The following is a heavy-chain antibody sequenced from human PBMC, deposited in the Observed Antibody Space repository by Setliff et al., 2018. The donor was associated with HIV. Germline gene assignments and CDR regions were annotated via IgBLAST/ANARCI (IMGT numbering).Heavy chain of an antibody. CDR1: GFTFSAHA. J-gene: IGHJ1*01. CDR2: LSTSGDST. CDR3: AQAQTSVSGSYYQYLQH. Sequence: HPGGSLRLSCAASGFTFSAHAMSWVRQAPGKGLEWVSALSTSGDSTYYADSVKGRFTISRDNSKNTLYLRMNSLRAEDTAVYYCAQAQTSVSGSYYQYLQHWGQGTLVTVSS. D-gene: IGHD3-10*01. V-gene: IGHV3-23*01.